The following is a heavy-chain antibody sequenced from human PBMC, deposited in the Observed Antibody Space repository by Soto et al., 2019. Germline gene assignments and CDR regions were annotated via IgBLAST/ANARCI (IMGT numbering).Heavy chain of an antibody. D-gene: IGHD3-22*01. CDR3: ARGARGLYYYDSPIDY. V-gene: IGHV4-39*01. CDR1: GGSISSSSYY. Sequence: QLQLQESGPGLVKPSETLSLTCTVSGGSISSSSYYWGWIRQPPGKGLEWIGSIYYSGSTYYNPSLKSRVTISVDTAKIQFSLKLSSVTAADTAVYYCARGARGLYYYDSPIDYWGQGTLVTVSS. J-gene: IGHJ4*02. CDR2: IYYSGST.